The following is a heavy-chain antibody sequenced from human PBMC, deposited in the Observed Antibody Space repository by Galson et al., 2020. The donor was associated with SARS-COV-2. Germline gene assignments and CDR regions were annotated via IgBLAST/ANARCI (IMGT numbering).Heavy chain of an antibody. CDR3: ARVLTTVTTGHFDY. J-gene: IGHJ4*02. V-gene: IGHV3-21*01. CDR2: ISSSSSYI. D-gene: IGHD4-4*01. Sequence: GGSLRLSCAASGFTFSSYSMNWVRQAPGKGLEWVSSISSSSSYIYYADSVKGRFTISRDNAKNSLYLQMNSLRAEDTAVYYCARVLTTVTTGHFDYWGQGTLVTVSS. CDR1: GFTFSSYS.